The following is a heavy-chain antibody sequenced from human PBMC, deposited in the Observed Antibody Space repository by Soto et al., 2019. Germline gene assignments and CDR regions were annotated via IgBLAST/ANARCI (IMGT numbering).Heavy chain of an antibody. Sequence: GGSLRLSCAASGFTFSSYAMSWVRQAPGKGLEWVSAISGSGGSTYYADSVKGRFTISRDNSKNTLYLQMNSLRAEDTAVYYCAPYSDYGDAYYFDYWGQGTLVTVAS. J-gene: IGHJ4*02. CDR2: ISGSGGST. CDR1: GFTFSSYA. CDR3: APYSDYGDAYYFDY. V-gene: IGHV3-23*01. D-gene: IGHD4-17*01.